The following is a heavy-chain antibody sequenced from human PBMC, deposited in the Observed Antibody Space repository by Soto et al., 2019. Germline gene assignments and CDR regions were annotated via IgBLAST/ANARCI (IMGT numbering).Heavy chain of an antibody. J-gene: IGHJ6*03. CDR2: IRSKANSYAT. Sequence: GGSLRLSCAASGFTFSGSAMHWVRQASGKGLEWVGRIRSKANSYATAYAATVKGRFTISRDDSKNTAYLQMNSLKTEDTAVYYCTRADDFWSGYSQGGPRMDVWGKGTTVTVSS. V-gene: IGHV3-73*01. D-gene: IGHD3-3*01. CDR3: TRADDFWSGYSQGGPRMDV. CDR1: GFTFSGSA.